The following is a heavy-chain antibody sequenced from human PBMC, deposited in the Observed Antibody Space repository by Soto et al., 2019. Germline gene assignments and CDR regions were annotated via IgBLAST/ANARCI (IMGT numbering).Heavy chain of an antibody. V-gene: IGHV4-38-2*01. Sequence: SETLSVTCAVSGYSISSGYYWGWIRQPPGKGLEWIGSIYHSGSTYYNPSLKSRVTISVDTYKNQFSLKLSGVSAADTAVYYCATSQKGYNWNYSDHWGQAAMVTVS. CDR2: IYHSGST. CDR3: ATSQKGYNWNYSDH. J-gene: IGHJ4*02. CDR1: GYSISSGYY. D-gene: IGHD1-20*01.